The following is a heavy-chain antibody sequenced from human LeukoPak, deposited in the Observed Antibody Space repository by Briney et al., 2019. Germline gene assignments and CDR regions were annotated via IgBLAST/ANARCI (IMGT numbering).Heavy chain of an antibody. D-gene: IGHD5-12*01. CDR1: GGSISGYY. J-gene: IGHJ4*02. V-gene: IGHV4-59*12. Sequence: PSETLSLTCTVSGGSISGYYWAWIRQPPGKVLEWIGYIHYSGNTNYNPSLKSRVTISVDTSKNQFSLKLSSVTAADTAVYYCARGDSGYDFVRYFDYWGQGTLVTVSS. CDR2: IHYSGNT. CDR3: ARGDSGYDFVRYFDY.